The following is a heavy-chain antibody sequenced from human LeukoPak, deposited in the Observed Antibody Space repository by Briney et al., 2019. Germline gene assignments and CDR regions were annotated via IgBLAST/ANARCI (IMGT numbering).Heavy chain of an antibody. J-gene: IGHJ4*02. CDR1: GYTFTSYA. CDR2: ISAYNGNT. V-gene: IGHV1-18*01. CDR3: ARIYYDSSGYSPYDY. Sequence: ASVKVSCKASGYTFTSYAMHWVRQAPGQRLEWMGWISAYNGNTNYAQKVQGRVTMTTDTSTSTAYMELRSLRSDDTAVYYCARIYYDSSGYSPYDYWGQGTLVTVSS. D-gene: IGHD3-22*01.